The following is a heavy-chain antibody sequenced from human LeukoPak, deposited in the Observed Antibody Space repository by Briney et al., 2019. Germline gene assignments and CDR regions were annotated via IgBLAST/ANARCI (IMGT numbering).Heavy chain of an antibody. CDR2: IYYSGST. D-gene: IGHD2-2*02. CDR3: ARRGDIVVVPAAKPYNWLDP. J-gene: IGHJ5*02. V-gene: IGHV4-59*12. Sequence: SETLSLTCTVSGGSISSYYWSWIRQPPGKGLEWIGYIYYSGSTNYNPSLNSRVTISVDTSKNQFSLKLSSVTAADTAVYYCARRGDIVVVPAAKPYNWLDPWGQGTLVTVSS. CDR1: GGSISSYY.